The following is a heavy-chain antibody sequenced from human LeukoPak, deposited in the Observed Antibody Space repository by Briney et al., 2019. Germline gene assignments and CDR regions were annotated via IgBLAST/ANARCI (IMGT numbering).Heavy chain of an antibody. J-gene: IGHJ3*02. CDR3: ARQNMGRLYYDILTGKIDAFDI. CDR2: IYPGDSDT. V-gene: IGHV5-51*01. CDR1: GYSFTSYW. Sequence: GESLKISCKGSGYSFTSYWIGWVRQMPGKGLEWMGIIYPGDSDTRYSPSFQGQVTISADKSISTAYLQWSSLKASDTAMYYCARQNMGRLYYDILTGKIDAFDIWGQGTMVTVSS. D-gene: IGHD3-9*01.